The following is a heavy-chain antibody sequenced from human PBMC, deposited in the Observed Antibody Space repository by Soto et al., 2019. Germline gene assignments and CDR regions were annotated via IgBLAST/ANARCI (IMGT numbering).Heavy chain of an antibody. Sequence: QVQLVQSGAEVKKPGASVKVSCKASGYTFTSYAMHWVRQAPGQRLEWMGWINAGNGNTKYSQKFQGRVTITRDTSASTAYMELSSLRSEDTAVYYCARGGIVVVPAAMGSNWFYPWGQGTLVTVSS. CDR2: INAGNGNT. V-gene: IGHV1-3*01. D-gene: IGHD2-2*01. CDR1: GYTFTSYA. CDR3: ARGGIVVVPAAMGSNWFYP. J-gene: IGHJ5*02.